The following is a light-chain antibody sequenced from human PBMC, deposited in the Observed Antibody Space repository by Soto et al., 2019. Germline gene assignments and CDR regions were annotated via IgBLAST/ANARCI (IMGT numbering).Light chain of an antibody. CDR2: EAT. Sequence: QSVLTQPASVSGSPGQSITVSCTGTSSDIGASNFVSWYQHLPGRAPKVIIYEATNRPSGVSDRFSGSKAGNTASLTISGLQADDEAEYFCLSYKNDNTFVFGTGTKVTVL. V-gene: IGLV2-14*01. CDR1: SSDIGASNF. J-gene: IGLJ1*01. CDR3: LSYKNDNTFV.